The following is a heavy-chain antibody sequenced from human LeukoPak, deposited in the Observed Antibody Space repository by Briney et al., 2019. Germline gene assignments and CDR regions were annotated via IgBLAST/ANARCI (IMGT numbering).Heavy chain of an antibody. Sequence: GGSLRLSCTTCGFTFGDYALNWVRPAPGEGVEWFGSIRSKTYGGNPEYAASVKGRCGISRDDSRSIAYLHMNSLNTEDTAVYYCTRTHYYGAGSQIHNYFYFGMDVWGQGTTVLVSS. D-gene: IGHD3-10*01. V-gene: IGHV3-49*04. CDR3: TRTHYYGAGSQIHNYFYFGMDV. CDR1: GFTFGDYA. CDR2: IRSKTYGGNP. J-gene: IGHJ6*02.